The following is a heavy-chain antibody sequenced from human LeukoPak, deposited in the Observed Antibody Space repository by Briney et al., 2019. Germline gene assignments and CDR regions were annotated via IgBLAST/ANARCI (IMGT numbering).Heavy chain of an antibody. CDR1: GGSISSGDYY. Sequence: KPSETLSLTCTVSGGSISSGDYYWNWIRQPPGRGLEWIGYISYSGSTYFNPSLRSRVTISVDMSENQFSLKLSSVTAADTAVYYFARETYYYDSSGLPHYYMDVWGKGTTVTVSS. V-gene: IGHV4-30-4*08. CDR3: ARETYYYDSSGLPHYYMDV. J-gene: IGHJ6*03. D-gene: IGHD3-22*01. CDR2: ISYSGST.